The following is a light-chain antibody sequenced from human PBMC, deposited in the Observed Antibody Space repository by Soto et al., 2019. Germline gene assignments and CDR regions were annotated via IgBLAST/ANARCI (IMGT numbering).Light chain of an antibody. CDR2: DAS. J-gene: IGKJ4*01. Sequence: DILLTQSPSTLSSSPGERATISCRASQSVSSYLAWYQQKPGPAPRLLIYDASNRATGIPARFSGSGSGTDFTLTISSLEPEDFAVYYCQQRSNWPLTFGGGTKVEIK. CDR3: QQRSNWPLT. V-gene: IGKV3-11*01. CDR1: QSVSSY.